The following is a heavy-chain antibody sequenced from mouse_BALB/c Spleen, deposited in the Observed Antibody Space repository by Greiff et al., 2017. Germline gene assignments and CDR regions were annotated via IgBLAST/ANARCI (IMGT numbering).Heavy chain of an antibody. CDR3: ARARTGTYYFDY. Sequence: EVKLVESGGGLVQPGGSLKLSCAASGFTFSSYGMSWVRQTPDKRLELVATINSNGGSTYYPDSVKGRFTISRDNAKNTLYLQMSSLKSEDTAMYYCARARTGTYYFDYWGQGTTLTVSS. CDR2: INSNGGST. CDR1: GFTFSSYG. V-gene: IGHV5-6-3*01. D-gene: IGHD4-1*01. J-gene: IGHJ2*01.